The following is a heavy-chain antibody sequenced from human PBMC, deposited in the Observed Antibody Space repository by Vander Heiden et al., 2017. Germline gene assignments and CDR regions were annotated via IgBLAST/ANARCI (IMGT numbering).Heavy chain of an antibody. J-gene: IGHJ4*02. Sequence: QVQLVESGVGVVQPGRCLTLSCAASGFTFSSFPIPWVRQAPGKGLEWVALIWYDGSNEYYADSVRGRFTISRDNSNNTLHLQMTSLRDEDTAVYYCARDSRPYYGDYPDYWGQGTLVTVSS. D-gene: IGHD4-17*01. CDR1: GFTFSSFP. V-gene: IGHV3-33*01. CDR3: ARDSRPYYGDYPDY. CDR2: IWYDGSNE.